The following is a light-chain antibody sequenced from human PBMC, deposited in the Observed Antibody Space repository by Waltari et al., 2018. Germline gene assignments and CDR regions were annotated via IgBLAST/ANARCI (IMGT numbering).Light chain of an antibody. Sequence: SALTQPDSVSGSPVQSITISCSGIRSHIGGCHCVAWYQQHPGEAPKVIIYDVSNRPSGVSNRFSGSKSGSSASLTISGLQAEDEADYYCSSFTSSTTGIFGGGTKLTVL. CDR1: RSHIGGCHC. J-gene: IGLJ2*01. V-gene: IGLV2-14*01. CDR3: SSFTSSTTGI. CDR2: DVS.